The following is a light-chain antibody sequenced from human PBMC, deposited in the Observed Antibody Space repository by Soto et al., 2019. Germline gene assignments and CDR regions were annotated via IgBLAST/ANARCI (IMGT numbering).Light chain of an antibody. CDR1: SSNIGTNY. J-gene: IGLJ3*02. Sequence: QSVLTQPPSASGTPGQSVTISCSGSSSNIGTNYVVWYQQLPVTAPKLLIYRNNERPSGVPDRISGSKSGTSASLAISGLPSHHDAVYHYALWHDRLRATVFLAGTKLTVL. CDR2: RNN. CDR3: ALWHDRLRATV. V-gene: IGLV1-47*01.